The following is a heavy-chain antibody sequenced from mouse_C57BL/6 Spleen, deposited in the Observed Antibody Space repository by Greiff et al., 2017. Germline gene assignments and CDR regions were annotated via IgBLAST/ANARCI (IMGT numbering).Heavy chain of an antibody. J-gene: IGHJ3*01. CDR2: INPNNGGT. CDR1: GYTFTDYY. Sequence: EVQLQQSGPELVKPGASVKISCKASGYTFTDYYMNWVKQSHGKSLEWIGDINPNNGGTSYNQKFKGKATLTVDKSSITAYMELRSLTSEDSAVYYCARSFAYWGQGTLVTVSA. V-gene: IGHV1-26*01. CDR3: ARSFAY.